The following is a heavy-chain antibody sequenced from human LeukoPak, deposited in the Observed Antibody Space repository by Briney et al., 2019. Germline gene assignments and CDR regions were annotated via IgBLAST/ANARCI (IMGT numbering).Heavy chain of an antibody. V-gene: IGHV3-15*01. J-gene: IGHJ4*02. Sequence: PGGSLRLSCAASGFTFSNAWMNWVRQAPGKGLEWVGRTKSKTDGGTADYAAPVKGRFTISRDDSKTTLYLQMNDLKTEDTAVYYCTTVMITFGGVIPNYWGQGTLVTVSS. CDR2: TKSKTDGGTA. D-gene: IGHD3-16*02. CDR3: TTVMITFGGVIPNY. CDR1: GFTFSNAW.